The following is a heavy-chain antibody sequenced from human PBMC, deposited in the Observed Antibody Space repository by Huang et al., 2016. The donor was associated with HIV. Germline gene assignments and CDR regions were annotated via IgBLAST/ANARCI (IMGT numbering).Heavy chain of an antibody. J-gene: IGHJ3*02. CDR2: ISNDGSNN. V-gene: IGHV3-30-3*01. D-gene: IGHD5-18*01. CDR3: ARAKDTWDAYDI. Sequence: QVQLVESGGGVVQPGRSLRLSCAASGSHFNNHAMHWGRQAPGKGLDWVAGISNDGSNNYYADSVKGRFTISRDSSKSTLFLHMTSLRTEDTAVYYCARAKDTWDAYDIWGQGTMVIVSS. CDR1: GSHFNNHA.